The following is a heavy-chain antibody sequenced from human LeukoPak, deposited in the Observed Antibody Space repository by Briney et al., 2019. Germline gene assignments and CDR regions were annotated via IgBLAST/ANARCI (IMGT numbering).Heavy chain of an antibody. V-gene: IGHV4-39*01. CDR2: IYYSGST. CDR1: GGSIRITSYH. Sequence: PSETLSLTCTVSGGSIRITSYHWGWIRQPSGKGLEWIGSIYYSGSTYYNPSLKSRVTKSVDTSKNQFSLKLNSVTAADTAVYYCVQMSGLRGYDYSGYYFDYWGQGTLVTVSS. D-gene: IGHD5-12*01. CDR3: VQMSGLRGYDYSGYYFDY. J-gene: IGHJ4*02.